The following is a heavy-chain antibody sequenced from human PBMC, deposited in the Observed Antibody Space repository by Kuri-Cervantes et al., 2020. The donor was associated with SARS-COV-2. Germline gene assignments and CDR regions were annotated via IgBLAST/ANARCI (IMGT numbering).Heavy chain of an antibody. Sequence: GESLKISCAASGFTFSSYAMHWVRQAPGKGLEWVAVISYDGSNKYYADSVKGRFTISRDNSKNTLYVEMNSLRAEDTAVYYCRAGSSTSPFDYWGQGTLVTVSS. J-gene: IGHJ4*02. CDR2: ISYDGSNK. D-gene: IGHD6-6*01. CDR3: RAGSSTSPFDY. V-gene: IGHV3-30*04. CDR1: GFTFSSYA.